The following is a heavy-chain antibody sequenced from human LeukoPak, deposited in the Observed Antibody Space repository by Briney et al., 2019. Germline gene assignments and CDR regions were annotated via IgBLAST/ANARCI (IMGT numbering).Heavy chain of an antibody. CDR3: ARDTGGDCSGGSCYSILDY. D-gene: IGHD2-15*01. CDR1: GYIFTSYF. Sequence: ASVKVSCKASGYIFTSYFMHWVRQAPGQGLEWMGLINPSGGSTSYAQKFQGRVTMTRDMSTNTVYMELRSLRSDDTAVYYCARDTGGDCSGGSCYSILDYWGQGTLVTVSS. CDR2: INPSGGST. J-gene: IGHJ4*02. V-gene: IGHV1-46*01.